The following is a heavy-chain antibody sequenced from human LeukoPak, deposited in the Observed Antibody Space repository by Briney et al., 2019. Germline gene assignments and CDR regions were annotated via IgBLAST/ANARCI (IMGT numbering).Heavy chain of an antibody. D-gene: IGHD2-2*01. Sequence: ASVKVSCKASGYTFTGYYMHWVRQAPGQGLEWMGWINPNSGGTNYAQKFQGRVTMTRDTSISTAYMELSRLRSDDTAVYYCARGYCSSTSCYSLDYWGQGTLVTVST. CDR1: GYTFTGYY. CDR2: INPNSGGT. J-gene: IGHJ4*02. V-gene: IGHV1-2*02. CDR3: ARGYCSSTSCYSLDY.